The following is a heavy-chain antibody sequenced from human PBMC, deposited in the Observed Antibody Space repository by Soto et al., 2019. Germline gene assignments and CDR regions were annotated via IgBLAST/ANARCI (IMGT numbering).Heavy chain of an antibody. CDR2: IKQDGSEK. CDR3: ARDARAATAPFDP. V-gene: IGHV3-7*05. CDR1: AFTFSSYW. Sequence: VQLAESGGGLVQPGGSLRLSCAASAFTFSSYWMNWVRQAPGRGLEWVATIKQDGSEKYYVDSVKGRFTISRDNAKNSLYLEMNSLRAEDTAVYYCARDARAATAPFDPWGQGTLVTVSS. D-gene: IGHD6-13*01. J-gene: IGHJ5*02.